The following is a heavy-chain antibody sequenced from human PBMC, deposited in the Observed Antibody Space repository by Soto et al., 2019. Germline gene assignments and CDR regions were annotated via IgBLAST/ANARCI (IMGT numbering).Heavy chain of an antibody. CDR3: ARCLDNYVLRYFDWLDYYYYGMDV. D-gene: IGHD3-9*01. J-gene: IGHJ6*01. V-gene: IGHV3-30-3*01. Sequence: QVQLVESGGGVVQPGRSLRLSCAASGFTFSSYAMHWVRQAPGKGLEWVAVISYDGSNKYYADSVKGRFTISRDNSKNTLYLQMNSLRAEDTAVYYCARCLDNYVLRYFDWLDYYYYGMDVW. CDR1: GFTFSSYA. CDR2: ISYDGSNK.